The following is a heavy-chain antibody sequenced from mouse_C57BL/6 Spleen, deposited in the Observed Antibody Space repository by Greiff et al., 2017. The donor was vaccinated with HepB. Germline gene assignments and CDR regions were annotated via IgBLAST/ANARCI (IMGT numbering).Heavy chain of an antibody. CDR2: INPSNGGT. Sequence: VQLQQPGTELVKPGASVKLSCKASGYTFTSYWMHWVKQRPGQGLEWIGNINPSNGGTNYNEKFKSKATLTVDKSSSTAYMQLSSLTSEDSAVYYCAYSNYAGYYAMDYWGQGTSVTVSS. CDR3: AYSNYAGYYAMDY. V-gene: IGHV1-53*01. CDR1: GYTFTSYW. J-gene: IGHJ4*01. D-gene: IGHD2-5*01.